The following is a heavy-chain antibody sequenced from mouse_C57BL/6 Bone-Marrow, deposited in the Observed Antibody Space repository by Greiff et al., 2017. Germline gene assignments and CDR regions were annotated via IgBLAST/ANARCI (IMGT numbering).Heavy chain of an antibody. CDR3: ARALPNYFDY. J-gene: IGHJ2*01. CDR2: IYPGSGST. V-gene: IGHV1-55*01. CDR1: GYTFTSYW. Sequence: VKLQQPGAELVKPGASVKMSCKASGYTFTSYWITWVKQRPGQGLEWIGDIYPGSGSTNYNEKFKSKATLTVYTSASTADMQLSSLTSEDAAVYYCARALPNYFDYWGQGNTLTVSS. D-gene: IGHD2-1*01.